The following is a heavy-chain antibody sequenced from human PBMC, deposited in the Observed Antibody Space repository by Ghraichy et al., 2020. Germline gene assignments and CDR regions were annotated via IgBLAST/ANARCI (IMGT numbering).Heavy chain of an antibody. V-gene: IGHV3-23*01. CDR3: ALSYPSSGWQFDY. CDR1: GFTFSSYA. J-gene: IGHJ4*02. Sequence: GESLNISCAASGFTFSSYAMSWVRQAPGKGLEWVSAISGSGGSTYYADSVKGRFTISRDNSKNTLYLQMNSLRAEDTAVYYCALSYPSSGWQFDYWGQGTLVTVSS. D-gene: IGHD6-19*01. CDR2: ISGSGGST.